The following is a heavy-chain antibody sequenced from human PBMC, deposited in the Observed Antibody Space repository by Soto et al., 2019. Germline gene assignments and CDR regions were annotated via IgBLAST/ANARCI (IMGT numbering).Heavy chain of an antibody. CDR2: ISYDGSNK. Sequence: QVQLVESGGGVVQPGRSLRLSCAAAGFTFSSYGMHWVRQAPGKGLEWVAVISYDGSNKYYADSVKGRCTISRDNSKNTLYLQMNSLRAEDTAVYYCAKERYSYGALGYWGQGTLVTVSS. J-gene: IGHJ4*02. D-gene: IGHD5-18*01. CDR1: GFTFSSYG. V-gene: IGHV3-30*18. CDR3: AKERYSYGALGY.